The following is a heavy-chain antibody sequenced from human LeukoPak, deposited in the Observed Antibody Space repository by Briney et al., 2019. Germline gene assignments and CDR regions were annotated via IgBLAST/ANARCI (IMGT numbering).Heavy chain of an antibody. CDR3: VKNYYDSSGYYYLFDY. CDR2: ISYDGSNK. J-gene: IGHJ4*02. CDR1: GFTFNTDG. V-gene: IGHV3-30*18. D-gene: IGHD3-22*01. Sequence: GRSLRVSCAASGFTFNTDGIHWVRQAPDKGLEWVADISYDGSNKDYADSVKGRFTVSRDNSKNTLYLQMNSLRAEDTAVYYCVKNYYDSSGYYYLFDYWGQGTLVTVSS.